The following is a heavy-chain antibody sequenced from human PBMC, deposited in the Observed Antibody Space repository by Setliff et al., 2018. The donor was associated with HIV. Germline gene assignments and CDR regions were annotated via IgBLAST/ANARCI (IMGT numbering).Heavy chain of an antibody. D-gene: IGHD3-22*01. CDR3: ARLSGLYYYDSSGYYYGHYYDY. Sequence: GESLKISCKGSGYSFTNYWIGWVRQMPGKGLEWMGIIYPGDSDTRYSPSFQGQVTIPADKSISTAYLQWSSLKASDTAMYYCARLSGLYYYDSSGYYYGHYYDYWGQGTLVTVSS. CDR1: GYSFTNYW. CDR2: IYPGDSDT. V-gene: IGHV5-51*01. J-gene: IGHJ4*02.